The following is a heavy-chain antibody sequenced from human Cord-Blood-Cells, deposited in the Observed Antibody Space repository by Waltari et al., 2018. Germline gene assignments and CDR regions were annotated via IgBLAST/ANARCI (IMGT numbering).Heavy chain of an antibody. CDR3: ARGVAAAMRRDYYYDYMDV. Sequence: QVQLQQWGAGLLKPSETLSLTCAVYGGSFSGYYWSWIRQPPGKGLEWIGEINHSVSTNYKQSLKSRVTISVDTSKNPFSMKPSSVTAAGTAGYYCARGVAAAMRRDYYYDYMDVWRKGTTVTVSS. D-gene: IGHD2-2*01. CDR1: GGSFSGYY. V-gene: IGHV4-34*01. CDR2: INHSVST. J-gene: IGHJ6*03.